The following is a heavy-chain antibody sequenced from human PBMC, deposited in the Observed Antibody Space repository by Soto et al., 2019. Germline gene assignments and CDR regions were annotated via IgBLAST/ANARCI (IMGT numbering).Heavy chain of an antibody. D-gene: IGHD3-3*01. J-gene: IGHJ6*03. CDR1: GFTVSSNY. CDR2: IYSGGST. Sequence: GGSLRLSCAASGFTVSSNYMSWVRQAPGKGLEWVSVIYSGGSTYYADSVKGRFTISRDNSKNTLYLQMNSLRAEDTAVYYCARTGSNLRFLESLIRSYYYYMDVWGKGT. CDR3: ARTGSNLRFLESLIRSYYYYMDV. V-gene: IGHV3-66*01.